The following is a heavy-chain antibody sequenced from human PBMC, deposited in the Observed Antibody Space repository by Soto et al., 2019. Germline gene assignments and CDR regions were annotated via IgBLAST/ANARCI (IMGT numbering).Heavy chain of an antibody. Sequence: ASVKVSCKASGYTFTGYYMHWVRQAPGQGLEWMGWINPNSGGTNYAQKFQGWVTMTRDTSISTAYMELSRLRSDDTAVYYCARGRGHSSGWHGAGYWGQGTLVTVSS. CDR1: GYTFTGYY. CDR3: ARGRGHSSGWHGAGY. CDR2: INPNSGGT. D-gene: IGHD6-19*01. V-gene: IGHV1-2*04. J-gene: IGHJ4*02.